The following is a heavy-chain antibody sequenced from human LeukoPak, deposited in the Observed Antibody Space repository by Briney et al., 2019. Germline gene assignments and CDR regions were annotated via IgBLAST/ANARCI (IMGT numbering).Heavy chain of an antibody. Sequence: GGSLTLSCAVSGISLSNYGMSWVRQAPGKGLEWVAGISGSGGGTNYADSVKGRFTISRDNPKNSLYLQMNRLRAEDTAVYFCAKRGVAIRVILVGFHKEAYYFDSWGQGALVTVSS. V-gene: IGHV3-23*01. CDR1: GISLSNYG. J-gene: IGHJ4*02. D-gene: IGHD3-22*01. CDR2: ISGSGGGT. CDR3: AKRGVAIRVILVGFHKEAYYFDS.